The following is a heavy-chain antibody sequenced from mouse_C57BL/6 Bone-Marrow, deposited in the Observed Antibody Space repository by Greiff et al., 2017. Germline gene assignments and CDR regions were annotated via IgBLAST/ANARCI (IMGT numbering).Heavy chain of an antibody. V-gene: IGHV14-4*01. D-gene: IGHD1-1*01. CDR1: GFNIKDDY. Sequence: VQLKESGAELVRPGASVKLSCTASGFNIKDDYMHWVKQRPEQGLEWIGWIDPENGDTEYASKFQGKATITADTSSNTAYLQLSSLKSEDTAVYYGTYYYGSSPFDYWGQGTTLTVSA. CDR2: IDPENGDT. CDR3: TYYYGSSPFDY. J-gene: IGHJ2*01.